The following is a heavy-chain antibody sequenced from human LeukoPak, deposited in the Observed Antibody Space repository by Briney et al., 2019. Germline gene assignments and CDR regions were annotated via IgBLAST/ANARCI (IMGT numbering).Heavy chain of an antibody. CDR3: ARVGKNPRIAAAGRGLNWFDP. Sequence: SETLSLTCAVSGASISNTDWWSWVRQPPGKGLEWIGEINHSGSTNYNPSLKSRVTISVDTSKNQFSLKLSSVTAADTAVYYCARVGKNPRIAAAGRGLNWFDPWGQGTLVTVSS. CDR2: INHSGST. CDR1: GASISNTDW. J-gene: IGHJ5*02. D-gene: IGHD6-13*01. V-gene: IGHV4-4*02.